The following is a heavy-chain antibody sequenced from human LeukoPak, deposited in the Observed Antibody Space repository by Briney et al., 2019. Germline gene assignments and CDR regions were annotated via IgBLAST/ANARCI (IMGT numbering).Heavy chain of an antibody. D-gene: IGHD1-1*01. CDR3: ARLNTTGRNLFMRY. V-gene: IGHV3-11*01. CDR1: GFTFSDYY. J-gene: IGHJ4*02. CDR2: ISSSGSTI. Sequence: PGGSLRLSCAASGFTFSDYYMSWIRQAPGKGLEWVSYISSSGSTIYYADSVKGRFTISRDNAKNSLYLQMNSLRAEDTAVYYCARLNTTGRNLFMRYWGQGTLVTVSS.